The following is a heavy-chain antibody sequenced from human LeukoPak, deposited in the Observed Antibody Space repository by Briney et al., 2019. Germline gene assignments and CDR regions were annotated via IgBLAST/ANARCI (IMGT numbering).Heavy chain of an antibody. V-gene: IGHV3-53*01. J-gene: IGHJ4*02. Sequence: GGSLRLSCAASGFTFSSYSMNWVRQAPGKGLEWVSVIYSGGSTYYADSVKGRFTISRDNSKNTLYLQMNSLRAEDTAVYYCATMTTVTPYDYWGQGTLVTVSS. CDR3: ATMTTVTPYDY. CDR2: IYSGGST. CDR1: GFTFSSYS. D-gene: IGHD4-17*01.